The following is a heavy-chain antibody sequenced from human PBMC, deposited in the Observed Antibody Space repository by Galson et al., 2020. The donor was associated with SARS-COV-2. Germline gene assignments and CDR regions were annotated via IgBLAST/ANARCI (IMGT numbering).Heavy chain of an antibody. CDR1: GFTFSSYW. Sequence: GGSLRLSCAASGFTFSSYWLHWVRQAPGKGLVWVSRIYSEGSSTSYADSVKGRFTISGDNAKNTLYLQMNSLRAEDTAVYYCARGDMGNDYFDYWGQGTLVTVSS. CDR2: IYSEGSST. V-gene: IGHV3-74*01. J-gene: IGHJ4*02. D-gene: IGHD7-27*01. CDR3: ARGDMGNDYFDY.